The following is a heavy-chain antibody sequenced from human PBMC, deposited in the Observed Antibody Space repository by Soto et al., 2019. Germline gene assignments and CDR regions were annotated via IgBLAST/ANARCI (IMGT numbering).Heavy chain of an antibody. J-gene: IGHJ4*02. D-gene: IGHD6-25*01. CDR1: GASINTYS. V-gene: IGHV4-39*01. CDR3: ARRAGVGGCWFFDY. Sequence: QLQLHESGPGLVKPSETLSLTCTVSGASINTYSWGWIRQTPGKGLEWIATISDSETTYYNPPLKSRVIMSVDTSKNQSSLKLISVTATDTAVYYCARRAGVGGCWFFDYWGQGTLVTVSS. CDR2: ISDSETT.